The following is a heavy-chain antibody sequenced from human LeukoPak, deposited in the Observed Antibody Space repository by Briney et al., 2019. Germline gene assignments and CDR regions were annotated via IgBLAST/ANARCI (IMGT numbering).Heavy chain of an antibody. CDR1: GGTFSTYA. Sequence: ASVKVSCKASGGTFSTYAISWVRQAPGQGLEWMGGIIPIFGTANYAQKFQGRVTITTDESTSTAYMELSSLRSEDTAVYYCARDRSPAAIVYYFDYWGQGTLVTVSS. V-gene: IGHV1-69*05. D-gene: IGHD2-2*01. CDR2: IIPIFGTA. CDR3: ARDRSPAAIVYYFDY. J-gene: IGHJ4*02.